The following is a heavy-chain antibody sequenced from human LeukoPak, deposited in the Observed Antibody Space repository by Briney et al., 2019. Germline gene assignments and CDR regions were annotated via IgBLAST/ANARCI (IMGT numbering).Heavy chain of an antibody. CDR2: ISSSGKS. V-gene: IGHV4-39*01. D-gene: IGHD1-26*01. CDR1: GGSISTTDFD. Sequence: SETLSLTCAVSGGSISTTDFDWAWIRQPPGQGLEWIATISSSGKSYYNPYLMSRVTISVDTSKNQFSLDVTSVTAANTGLFYCARFKGGTGFDYWGRGILVIVS. J-gene: IGHJ4*02. CDR3: ARFKGGTGFDY.